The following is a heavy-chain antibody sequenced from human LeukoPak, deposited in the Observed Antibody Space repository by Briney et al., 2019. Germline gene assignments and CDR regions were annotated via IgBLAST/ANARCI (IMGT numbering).Heavy chain of an antibody. V-gene: IGHV3-23*01. CDR2: ISGSEGRT. CDR1: GFTFNSYA. CDR3: AKGRFSSTVRDFDY. D-gene: IGHD4-17*01. Sequence: GGSLSLSCAASGFTFNSYAITWVRQTPGKGLEWVSSISGSEGRTYYADSVKGRFTISRDNSKNTLYLRMNDLRADDTAVYYCAKGRFSSTVRDFDYWGQGTLVTVSS. J-gene: IGHJ4*02.